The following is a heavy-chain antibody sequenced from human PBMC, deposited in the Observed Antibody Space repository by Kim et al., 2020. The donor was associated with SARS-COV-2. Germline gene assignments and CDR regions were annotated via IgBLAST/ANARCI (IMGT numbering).Heavy chain of an antibody. V-gene: IGHV1-69*13. CDR2: IIPIFGTA. CDR1: GGTFSSYA. CDR3: ARERTTYSGYDLGAFDY. D-gene: IGHD5-12*01. Sequence: SVKVSCKASGGTFSSYAISWVRQAPGQGLEWMGGIIPIFGTANYAQKFQGRVTITAYESTSTAYMELSSLRSEDTAVYYCARERTTYSGYDLGAFDYWGQGTLVTVSS. J-gene: IGHJ4*02.